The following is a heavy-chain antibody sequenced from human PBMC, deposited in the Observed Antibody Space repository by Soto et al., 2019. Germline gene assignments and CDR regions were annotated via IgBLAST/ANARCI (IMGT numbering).Heavy chain of an antibody. V-gene: IGHV1-8*01. CDR2: MNPNSGNT. CDR3: ARGGIDNEILTGCLAH. D-gene: IGHD3-9*01. Sequence: EWMGWMNPNSGNTGYAQKFQGRVTMTRNTSISTAYMELSSLRSEDTAVYYCARGGIDNEILTGCLAHWRKGSLVPVSS. J-gene: IGHJ4*02.